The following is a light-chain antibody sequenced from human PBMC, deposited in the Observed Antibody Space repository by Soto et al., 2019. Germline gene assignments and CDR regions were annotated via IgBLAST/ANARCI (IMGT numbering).Light chain of an antibody. V-gene: IGKV3-15*01. CDR3: QQYDDGPYT. Sequence: EIVMTQSPATLSVSPGERATLSCRASQSVSSNVAWYQQIPGQPPRLLIYGASTRATGIPVRFSGSGSGTEFTLTISSLQSEDFAVYYCQQYDDGPYTFGQGTKVEI. J-gene: IGKJ2*01. CDR2: GAS. CDR1: QSVSSN.